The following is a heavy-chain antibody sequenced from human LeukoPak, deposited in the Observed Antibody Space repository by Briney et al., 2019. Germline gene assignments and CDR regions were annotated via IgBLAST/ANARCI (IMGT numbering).Heavy chain of an antibody. D-gene: IGHD6-13*01. V-gene: IGHV7-4-1*02. CDR2: INTNTGNP. J-gene: IGHJ6*03. CDR1: GYTFTSYA. Sequence: ASVKVSCKASGYTFTSYAMNWVRQAPGQGLEWMGWINTNTGNPTYAQGFTGRFVFSLDTSVSTAYLQISSLKAEDTAVYYCARDPSLAAAGTGGNYYYYYMDVWGKGTTVTVSS. CDR3: ARDPSLAAAGTGGNYYYYYMDV.